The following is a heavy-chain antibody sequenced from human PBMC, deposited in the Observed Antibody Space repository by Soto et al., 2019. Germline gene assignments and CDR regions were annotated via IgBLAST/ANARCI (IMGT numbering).Heavy chain of an antibody. CDR3: TRGPSGDFWTAYHVRYYSYYGMDV. CDR2: IRNKAYYGTT. J-gene: IGHJ6*02. D-gene: IGHD3-3*01. Sequence: EVQLVESGGGLVQPGRSLRLSCTASGFTFGDFAVSWVRQAPGKGLEWVGFIRNKAYYGTTEYAASVRGRFTISRDNSKSIAYLQMDSLKTEDTAVYYCTRGPSGDFWTAYHVRYYSYYGMDVWGQGTTVTVSS. V-gene: IGHV3-49*04. CDR1: GFTFGDFA.